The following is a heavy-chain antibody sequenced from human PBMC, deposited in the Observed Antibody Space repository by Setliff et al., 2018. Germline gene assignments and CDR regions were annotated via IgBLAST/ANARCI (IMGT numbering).Heavy chain of an antibody. V-gene: IGHV4-39*07. Sequence: PSLTCTVSGGPVTRTTTFWGWVRQTPGKGLEWIGSTYDSGSTYYNPSLNSRVTISEDTSKNQFSLKLTSVTAADAAVYYCARAAVASGARADYFDNWGRGTLVTVSS. CDR3: ARAAVASGARADYFDN. D-gene: IGHD6-19*01. CDR1: GGPVTRTTTF. CDR2: TYDSGST. J-gene: IGHJ4*02.